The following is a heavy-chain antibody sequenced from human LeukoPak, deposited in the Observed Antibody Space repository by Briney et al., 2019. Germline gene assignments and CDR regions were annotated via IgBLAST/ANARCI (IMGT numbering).Heavy chain of an antibody. CDR1: GGSISSGGYY. V-gene: IGHV4-31*03. Sequence: SETLSLTCTVSGGSISSGGYYWSWIRQHPGKGLEWIGYIYYSGSTYYNPSLKSRVTISVDTSKNQFSLKLSSVTAADTAVYYCARERTSDGPAYYFDYWGQGTLVTVSS. D-gene: IGHD2-2*01. CDR2: IYYSGST. CDR3: ARERTSDGPAYYFDY. J-gene: IGHJ4*02.